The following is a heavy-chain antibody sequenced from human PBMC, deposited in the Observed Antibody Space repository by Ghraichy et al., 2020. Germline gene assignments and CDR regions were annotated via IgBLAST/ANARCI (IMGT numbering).Heavy chain of an antibody. CDR1: GYTFTGYY. V-gene: IGHV1-2*02. J-gene: IGHJ4*02. D-gene: IGHD3-10*01. Sequence: ASVKVSCKASGYTFTGYYMHWVRQAPGQGLEWMGWINPNSGGTNYAQKFQGRVTMTRDTSISTAYMELSRLRSDDTAVYYCARSAGLTMVRGVIGYWGQGTLVTVSS. CDR2: INPNSGGT. CDR3: ARSAGLTMVRGVIGY.